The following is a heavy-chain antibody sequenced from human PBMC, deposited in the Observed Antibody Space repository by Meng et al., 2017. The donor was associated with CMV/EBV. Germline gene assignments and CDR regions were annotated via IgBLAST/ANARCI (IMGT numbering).Heavy chain of an antibody. D-gene: IGHD3-3*01. CDR1: GFTFSSYS. CDR3: ARVGTRFLEWLS. CDR2: ISSSSSYI. J-gene: IGHJ4*02. Sequence: GGSLRLSCAASGFTFSSYSMNWVRQAPGKGLEWVSSISSSSSYIYYADSAKGRFTISRDNAKNSLYLQMNSLRAEDTAMYYCARVGTRFLEWLSWGQGTLVTVSS. V-gene: IGHV3-21*01.